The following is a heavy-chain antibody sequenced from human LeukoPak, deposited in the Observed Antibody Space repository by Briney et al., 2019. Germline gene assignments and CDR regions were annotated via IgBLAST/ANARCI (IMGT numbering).Heavy chain of an antibody. Sequence: ASVKVSCKASGYTFTGYYMQWVRQAPGQGLEWMGWMNPDSGNTGYAQKFQGRVTMTRNTSISTAYMELSSLRSEDTAVYYCALTNYDFWSGPLYYFDYWGQGTLVTVSS. D-gene: IGHD3-3*01. J-gene: IGHJ4*02. CDR1: GYTFTGYY. V-gene: IGHV1-8*02. CDR3: ALTNYDFWSGPLYYFDY. CDR2: MNPDSGNT.